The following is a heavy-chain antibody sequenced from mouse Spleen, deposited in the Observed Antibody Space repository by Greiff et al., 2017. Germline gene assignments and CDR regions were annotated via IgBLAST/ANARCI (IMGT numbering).Heavy chain of an antibody. CDR1: GFTFSSYA. CDR2: INSNGGST. Sequence: EVKLQESGGGLVKPGGSLKLSCAASGFTFSSYAMSWVRQTPEKRLEWVAAINSNGGSTYYPDTVKDRFTISRDNAKNTLYLQMSSLRSEDTALYYCARHGDYYAMDYWGQGTSVTVSS. V-gene: IGHV5-6-2*01. J-gene: IGHJ4*01. CDR3: ARHGDYYAMDY.